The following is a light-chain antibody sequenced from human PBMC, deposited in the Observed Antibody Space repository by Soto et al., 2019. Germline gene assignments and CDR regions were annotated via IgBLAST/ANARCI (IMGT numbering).Light chain of an antibody. Sequence: DIQMTQSPSTLSASVGDRVTITCRASQSISSWSACYQQQPGKGPKLLIYDSSNFESGVPSRFSGSGSATDFTFTISSLQPEDIATYYCQQYDNLRLTFGGGTKVDIK. CDR2: DSS. CDR3: QQYDNLRLT. J-gene: IGKJ4*01. CDR1: QSISSW. V-gene: IGKV1-33*01.